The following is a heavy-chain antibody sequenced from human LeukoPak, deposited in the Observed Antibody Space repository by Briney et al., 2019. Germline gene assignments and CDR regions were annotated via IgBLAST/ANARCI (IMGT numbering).Heavy chain of an antibody. Sequence: QSGGSLRLSCAASGFTFSNYWMHWVRQAPGKGLVWVSRINSDGINTSYADSVKGRFTISRDNAKNTLNLQMNSLRAEDTAVYYCAKDTSTIAVAGTCFDYWGQGTLVTVSS. V-gene: IGHV3-74*01. CDR3: AKDTSTIAVAGTCFDY. CDR2: INSDGINT. CDR1: GFTFSNYW. D-gene: IGHD6-19*01. J-gene: IGHJ4*02.